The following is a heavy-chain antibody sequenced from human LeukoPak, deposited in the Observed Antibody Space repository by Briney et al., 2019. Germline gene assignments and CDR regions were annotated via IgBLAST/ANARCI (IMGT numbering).Heavy chain of an antibody. Sequence: PGGSLRLSCAASGFIFSNYAMHWVRQAPGKGLEYVSPISSSGDNTYYANSVKGRFTISRDNSKNTLFLQMGSLRAEDMAVYYCAREERELAIDYWGQGTLVTVSS. CDR3: AREERELAIDY. CDR1: GFIFSNYA. D-gene: IGHD5-24*01. V-gene: IGHV3-64*01. CDR2: ISSSGDNT. J-gene: IGHJ4*02.